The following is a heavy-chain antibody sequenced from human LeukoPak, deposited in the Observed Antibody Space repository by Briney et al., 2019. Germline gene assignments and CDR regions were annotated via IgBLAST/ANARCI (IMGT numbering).Heavy chain of an antibody. J-gene: IGHJ4*02. CDR2: ISGSDRST. CDR1: GFTLSPYA. Sequence: GGSLRLSCAASGFTLSPYAMRWLRQAPGKGLEWVSAISGSDRSTYYADSVKGRFTISRDNSKNTLYMQMNSLSAEDTAVFYYDKDDDCSGSYPSFHYWGQGTLVTVSS. CDR3: DKDDDCSGSYPSFHY. V-gene: IGHV3-23*01. D-gene: IGHD3-10*02.